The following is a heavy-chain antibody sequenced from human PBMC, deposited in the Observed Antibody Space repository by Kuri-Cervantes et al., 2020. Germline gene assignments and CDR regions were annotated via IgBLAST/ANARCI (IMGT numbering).Heavy chain of an antibody. V-gene: IGHV3-15*01. Sequence: GGSLRLSCAASGFTFSNAWMSWVRQAPGKGLEWVGRIKSKTDGGTTDYAAPVKGRFTISRDDSKNTLYLQMNSLRAEDTAVYNCASGRTLTIGDYWGQGTLVTVSS. CDR2: IKSKTDGGTT. CDR3: ASGRTLTIGDY. J-gene: IGHJ4*02. D-gene: IGHD3-9*01. CDR1: GFTFSNAW.